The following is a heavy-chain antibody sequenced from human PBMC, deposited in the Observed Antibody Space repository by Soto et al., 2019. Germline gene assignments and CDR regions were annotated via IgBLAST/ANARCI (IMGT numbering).Heavy chain of an antibody. D-gene: IGHD3-9*01. CDR2: ISGSGGST. CDR3: AKDDILTGYYLNYYYYGMDV. V-gene: IGHV3-23*01. J-gene: IGHJ6*02. Sequence: EVQLLESGGGLVQPGGSLRLSCAASGFTFSSYAMSWVRQAPGKGLEWVSAISGSGGSTYYADSVKGRFTISRDNSXXPXYXXMNSLRAEDTAVYYCAKDDILTGYYLNYYYYGMDVWGQGTTVTVSS. CDR1: GFTFSSYA.